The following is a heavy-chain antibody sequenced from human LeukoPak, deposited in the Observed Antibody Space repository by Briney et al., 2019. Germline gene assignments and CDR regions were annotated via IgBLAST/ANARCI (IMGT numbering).Heavy chain of an antibody. CDR2: LGTAGDT. CDR3: ARVGSNAFDI. V-gene: IGHV3-13*04. J-gene: IGHJ3*02. Sequence: GGSLRLSCAASGFTLSRYDMHWVRQATGKGLEWVSALGTAGDTYYPGSVKGRFTISRENSENSLYLQMNSLRAGDTAVYYCARVGSNAFDIWGQGTMVTVSS. D-gene: IGHD1-26*01. CDR1: GFTLSRYD.